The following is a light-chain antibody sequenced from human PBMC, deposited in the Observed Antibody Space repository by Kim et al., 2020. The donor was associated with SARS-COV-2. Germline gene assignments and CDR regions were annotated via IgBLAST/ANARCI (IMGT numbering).Light chain of an antibody. CDR1: STDVVIYTL. CDR3: SSYTISSTLV. V-gene: IGLV2-18*02. J-gene: IGLJ2*01. CDR2: EVS. Sequence: GHYVTISSTGTSTDVVIYTLSSCYPQPPRTTPPLIIYEVSHPPSGVPDPFSGSKARNPASLSISGLQAEDDADYYCSSYTISSTLVFGGGTQLTVL.